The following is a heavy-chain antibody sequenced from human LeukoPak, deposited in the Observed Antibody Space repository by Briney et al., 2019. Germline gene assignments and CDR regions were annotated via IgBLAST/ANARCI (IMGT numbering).Heavy chain of an antibody. V-gene: IGHV1-46*01. CDR3: ARGLVVATSELDY. CDR2: IDPSGGTT. J-gene: IGHJ4*02. CDR1: GYTFTSHY. D-gene: IGHD1-26*01. Sequence: ASVKVSCKASGYTFTSHYMHWVRQAPGHGLEWMGIIDPSGGTTSYAQKFQGRVTMTRDTSTSTVYMELSRLRSEDTAVYYCARGLVVATSELDYWGQGTPVTVSS.